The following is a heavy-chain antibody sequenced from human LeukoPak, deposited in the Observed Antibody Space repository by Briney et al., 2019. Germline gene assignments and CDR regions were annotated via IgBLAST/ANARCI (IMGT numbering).Heavy chain of an antibody. CDR3: ARETAAEDAFDI. Sequence: PGGSLRLPCAASGFTFSSYSMNWVRQAPGKGLEWVSSISSSSSYIYYADSVKGRFTISRDNAKNSLYLQMNSLRAEDTAVYYCARETAAEDAFDIWGQGTMVTVSS. CDR1: GFTFSSYS. J-gene: IGHJ3*02. CDR2: ISSSSSYI. V-gene: IGHV3-21*01. D-gene: IGHD6-13*01.